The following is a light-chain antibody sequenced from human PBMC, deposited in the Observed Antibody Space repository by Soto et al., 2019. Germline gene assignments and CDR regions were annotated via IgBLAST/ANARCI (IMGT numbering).Light chain of an antibody. CDR2: AAS. V-gene: IGKV1-39*01. CDR1: LTISSY. J-gene: IGKJ1*01. CDR3: QQYGSSPWT. Sequence: DIQMTQSPSSLSASVGDRVTITCRASLTISSYLNWYQQKSGKAPKLLISAASSLESGVPPRFSGSGSGTDFTLTISRLEPEDFAVYYCQQYGSSPWTFGQGTKVDIK.